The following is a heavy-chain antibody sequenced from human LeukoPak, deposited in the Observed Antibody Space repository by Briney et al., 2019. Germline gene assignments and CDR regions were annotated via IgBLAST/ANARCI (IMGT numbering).Heavy chain of an antibody. CDR3: ARDVVVSGAFDI. D-gene: IGHD2-15*01. Sequence: SETLSLTCAVYGGPFSGYYWSWIRQPPGKGLEWIGEINHSGSTNYNPSLESRVTISVDTSKNQFSLKLSSVTAADTAVYYCARDVVVSGAFDIWGQGTMVTVSS. CDR2: INHSGST. V-gene: IGHV4-34*01. J-gene: IGHJ3*02. CDR1: GGPFSGYY.